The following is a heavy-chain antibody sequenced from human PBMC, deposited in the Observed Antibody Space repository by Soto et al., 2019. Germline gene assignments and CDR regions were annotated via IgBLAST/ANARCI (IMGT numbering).Heavy chain of an antibody. CDR2: IGTAGDT. Sequence: GALRLSCAASGFTFSSYDMHWVRQATGKGLEWVSAIGTAGDTYYPGSVKGRFTISRENAKNSLYLQMNSLRAEDTAVYYCARDLGIFSFDYWGQGTLVTVSS. J-gene: IGHJ4*02. V-gene: IGHV3-13*01. CDR1: GFTFSSYD. CDR3: ARDLGIFSFDY.